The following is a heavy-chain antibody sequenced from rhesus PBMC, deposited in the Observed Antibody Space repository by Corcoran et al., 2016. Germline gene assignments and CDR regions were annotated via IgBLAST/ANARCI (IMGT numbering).Heavy chain of an antibody. CDR1: GYSISSCYG. D-gene: IGHD2-39*01. CDR2: IYGSGGSN. J-gene: IGHJ4*01. CDR3: ARRALVYYFDY. Sequence: QLPLQESVPGLVKPSETLSLTCAVSGYSISSCYGWSWIRQSPGKGLEWIGGIYGSGGSNEYNPSLKSRGTISIDSSKNQFSLKMSAVTAADTAGYYCARRALVYYFDYWGQGVLVTGSS. V-gene: IGHV4-93*02.